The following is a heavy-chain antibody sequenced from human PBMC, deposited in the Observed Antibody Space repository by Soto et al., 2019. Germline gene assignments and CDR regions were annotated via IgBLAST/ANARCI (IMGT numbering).Heavy chain of an antibody. CDR2: ISGDGSST. CDR3: ARRSSWGRPDWHFDL. J-gene: IGHJ2*01. V-gene: IGHV3-74*01. D-gene: IGHD1-26*01. CDR1: EFTFRSYW. Sequence: EVQLVDSGGGLVQPGGSLRLSCAASEFTFRSYWMHWVRQSPGKGLVWVSRISGDGSSTTYADSVRGRFTISRDNAKNTVYLQMDSLRAEDTAVYYCARRSSWGRPDWHFDLWGRGTLATVSS.